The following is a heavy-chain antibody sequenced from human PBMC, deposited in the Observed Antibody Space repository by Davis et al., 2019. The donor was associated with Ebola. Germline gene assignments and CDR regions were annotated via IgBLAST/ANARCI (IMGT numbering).Heavy chain of an antibody. V-gene: IGHV3-33*01. CDR1: GFTFSSYG. CDR2: IWYDGSNK. J-gene: IGHJ5*02. CDR3: ARGKGWFDP. Sequence: GGSLRLSCAASGFTFSSYGMHWVRQAPGKGLEWVAVIWYDGSNKYYADSVKGRFTISRDNSKNTLFLQMNSLRAEDTAVYYCARGKGWFDPWGQGTLVTVSS.